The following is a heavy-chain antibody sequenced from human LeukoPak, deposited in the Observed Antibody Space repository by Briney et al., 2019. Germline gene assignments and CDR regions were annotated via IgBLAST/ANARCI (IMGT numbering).Heavy chain of an antibody. D-gene: IGHD6-13*01. V-gene: IGHV4-4*07. CDR2: IYTSGST. CDR3: ARDTRATSGLNWFDP. J-gene: IGHJ5*02. Sequence: SSETLSLTCTVSGGSISSYYWSWIRQPAGKGLEWIGRIYTSGSTNYNPSLKSRVTMSVDTSKNQFSLKLSSVTAADTAVYYCARDTRATSGLNWFDPWGQGTLVTVSS. CDR1: GGSISSYY.